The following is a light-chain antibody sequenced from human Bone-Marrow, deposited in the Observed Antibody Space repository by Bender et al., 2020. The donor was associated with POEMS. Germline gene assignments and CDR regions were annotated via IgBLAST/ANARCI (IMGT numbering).Light chain of an antibody. CDR1: TTNIGSNS. V-gene: IGLV1-47*01. J-gene: IGLJ2*01. Sequence: QPVLTQSPSASGTPGQSVTMSCSGGTTNIGSNSVYWYQHFPGTAPKLLIYRSDKRPSGVPDRFSASKSGTSASLVISGLRSEDEADYYCATWDDGLSGVVFGGGTKVTVL. CDR3: ATWDDGLSGVV. CDR2: RSD.